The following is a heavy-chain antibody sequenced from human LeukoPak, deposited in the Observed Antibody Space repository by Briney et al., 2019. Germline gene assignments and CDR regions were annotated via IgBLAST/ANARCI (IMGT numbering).Heavy chain of an antibody. V-gene: IGHV4-31*03. D-gene: IGHD3-10*01. CDR1: GGSISSGGYY. J-gene: IGHJ4*02. CDR3: ARVQGLSSRPFDY. CDR2: IYYRGGST. Sequence: SETLSLTCTVSGGSISSGGYYWSWIRQHPGKGLEWIGYIYYRGGSTYYNPSLKSRVTRSVDTAKNQFSLKLSSVTAADTAVYYCARVQGLSSRPFDYWGQGTLVTVSS.